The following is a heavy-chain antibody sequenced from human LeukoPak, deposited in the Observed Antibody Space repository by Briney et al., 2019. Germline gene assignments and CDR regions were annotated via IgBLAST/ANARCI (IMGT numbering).Heavy chain of an antibody. CDR3: ARYDIVVAGGTDAFDI. CDR1: GGTFSSYA. J-gene: IGHJ3*02. Sequence: GASVKVSCKASGGTFSSYAISWVRQAPGQGLEWMGRIIPILGIANYAQKFQGRVTITADKSTSTAYMELSSLRSEDTAVYYCARYDIVVAGGTDAFDIWGQGTMVTVSS. D-gene: IGHD2-21*01. CDR2: IIPILGIA. V-gene: IGHV1-69*04.